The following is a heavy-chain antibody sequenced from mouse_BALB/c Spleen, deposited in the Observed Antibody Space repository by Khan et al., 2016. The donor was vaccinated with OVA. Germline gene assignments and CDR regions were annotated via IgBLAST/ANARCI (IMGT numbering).Heavy chain of an antibody. J-gene: IGHJ1*01. CDR2: INTHSGVP. D-gene: IGHD2-14*01. V-gene: IGHV9-4*02. Sequence: QIQLVQSGPELKKPGETVRISCKASGYTFTTAGMQWVQKMPGKGLKWIGWINTHSGVPKYAEDFKARFAFSLETSASTAYLQISNLKNEDTATYFCARSYRYYWYFDVWGAGTTVTVSS. CDR3: ARSYRYYWYFDV. CDR1: GYTFTTAG.